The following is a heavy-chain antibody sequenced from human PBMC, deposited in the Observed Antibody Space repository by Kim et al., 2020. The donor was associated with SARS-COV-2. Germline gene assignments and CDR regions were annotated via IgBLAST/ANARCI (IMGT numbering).Heavy chain of an antibody. J-gene: IGHJ3*02. CDR3: ARRGSTHDSRLGAFDI. V-gene: IGHV4-34*01. CDR2: INHSGST. D-gene: IGHD3-22*01. Sequence: SETLSLTCAVYGGSFSGYYWSWIRQPPGKGLEWIGEINHSGSTNYNPSLKSRVTISVDTSKNQFSLKLSSVTAADTAVYYCARRGSTHDSRLGAFDIWGQGTMVTVSS. CDR1: GGSFSGYY.